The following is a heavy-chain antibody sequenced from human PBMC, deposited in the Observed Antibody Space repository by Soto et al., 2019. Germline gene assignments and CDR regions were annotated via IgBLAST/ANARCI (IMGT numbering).Heavy chain of an antibody. J-gene: IGHJ5*02. D-gene: IGHD2-2*01. CDR1: GGSLSDYY. Sequence: SETLSLTCAVYGGSLSDYYWSWIRQPPGKGLEWIGEINHSGSANYNPSLKSRVTISVDTSKNQLSLKLTSVTAADAAVYYCARGFEYCNSTNCPNHLDPSGQGPLVTLSS. V-gene: IGHV4-34*01. CDR3: ARGFEYCNSTNCPNHLDP. CDR2: INHSGSA.